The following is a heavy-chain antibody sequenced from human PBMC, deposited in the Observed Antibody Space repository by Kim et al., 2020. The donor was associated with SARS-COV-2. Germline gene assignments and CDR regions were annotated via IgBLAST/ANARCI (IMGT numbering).Heavy chain of an antibody. J-gene: IGHJ6*03. V-gene: IGHV3-13*01. CDR3: ARARRDGYNYYYYYYYMDV. D-gene: IGHD5-12*01. CDR1: GFTFSSYD. Sequence: GGSLRLSCAASGFTFSSYDMHWVRQATGKGLEWVSAIGTAGDTYYPGSVKSRLTISRENAKNSLYLQMNSLRAGDTAVYYCARARRDGYNYYYYYYYMDVWGKGTTVTVSS. CDR2: IGTAGDT.